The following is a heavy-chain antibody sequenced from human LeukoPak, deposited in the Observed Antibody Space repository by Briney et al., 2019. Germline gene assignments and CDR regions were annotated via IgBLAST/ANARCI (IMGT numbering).Heavy chain of an antibody. J-gene: IGHJ4*02. D-gene: IGHD5-18*01. Sequence: PSETLSLTCTVSGGSISSYYWSWIRQPPGKGLEWIGYIYYSGSTNYNPSLKSRVTISVDTSKNQFSLKLSSVTAADTAVYYCASRGYSYDQVGEIDYWGQGTLVTVSS. CDR2: IYYSGST. CDR1: GGSISSYY. V-gene: IGHV4-59*08. CDR3: ASRGYSYDQVGEIDY.